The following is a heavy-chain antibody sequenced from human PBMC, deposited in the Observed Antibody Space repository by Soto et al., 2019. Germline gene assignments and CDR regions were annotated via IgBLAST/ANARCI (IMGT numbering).Heavy chain of an antibody. CDR1: GFTLRSYW. Sequence: PGGSLRLSCAASGFTLRSYWMSWVRQAPGKGLEWLATIKTDASEKKYVDSVKGRFTVSRDNAKNSLYLQMNSLRGGDSAVYYCARRYCSGNSCPVIGIGFDYWGQGTLVT. V-gene: IGHV3-7*01. CDR3: ARRYCSGNSCPVIGIGFDY. D-gene: IGHD2-15*01. CDR2: IKTDASEK. J-gene: IGHJ4*02.